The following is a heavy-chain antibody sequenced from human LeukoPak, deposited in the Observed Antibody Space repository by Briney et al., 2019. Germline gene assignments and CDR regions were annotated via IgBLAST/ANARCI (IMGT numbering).Heavy chain of an antibody. CDR1: GFSFSTYW. J-gene: IGHJ5*02. Sequence: GGSLRLSCAASGFSFSTYWMSWVRQAPGKGLEWVANINQDGSEKHYVDPAKGRFTISRGNAKNSLYLQMNSLRAEDTAMYYCVCRYFDWLSRFDPWGQGTLVTVSS. V-gene: IGHV3-7*01. CDR3: VCRYFDWLSRFDP. D-gene: IGHD3-9*01. CDR2: INQDGSEK.